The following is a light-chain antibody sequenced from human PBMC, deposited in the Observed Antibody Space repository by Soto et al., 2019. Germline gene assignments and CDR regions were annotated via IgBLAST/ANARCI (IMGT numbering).Light chain of an antibody. Sequence: DIQMTQSPSTLSASVGDRVTITCRASQSISSWLAWYQQKPGKAPKLLIYDASSLESGVPSRFSGSGSGTDFTLTISFLQSEDFATYYCQQYHAFPWTFSQGTKVDI. J-gene: IGKJ1*01. CDR1: QSISSW. V-gene: IGKV1-5*01. CDR2: DAS. CDR3: QQYHAFPWT.